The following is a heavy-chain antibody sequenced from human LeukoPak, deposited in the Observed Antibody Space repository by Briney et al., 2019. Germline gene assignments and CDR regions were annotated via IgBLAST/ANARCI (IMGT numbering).Heavy chain of an antibody. D-gene: IGHD5-24*01. CDR2: IYYSGST. CDR3: ARGEQMGWLQQSYYFDY. V-gene: IGHV4-59*01. Sequence: SETLSLTCTVSGGSISSYYWSWIRQPPGRGLEWIGYIYYSGSTNYNPSLKSRVTISVDTSKNQFSLKLSSVTAADTAVYYCARGEQMGWLQQSYYFDYWGQGTLVTVSS. CDR1: GGSISSYY. J-gene: IGHJ4*02.